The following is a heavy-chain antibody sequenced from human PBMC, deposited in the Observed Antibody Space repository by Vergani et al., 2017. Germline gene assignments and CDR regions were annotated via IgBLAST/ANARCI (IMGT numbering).Heavy chain of an antibody. D-gene: IGHD1-1*01. V-gene: IGHV1-2*02. CDR1: GYTFTDYY. J-gene: IGHJ3*01. CDR3: ARVAHSNSEVTPTAFDV. Sequence: QVQLVQSGAELKKPGASVKVSCKSSGYTFTDYYIHWVRQAPGQGLEWMGWLFPNSGATNYAQKFHGRVTMTRDTSINTAYMELRSLRSDDTAVYFFARVAHSNSEVTPTAFDVWGQGTMVTVSS. CDR2: LFPNSGAT.